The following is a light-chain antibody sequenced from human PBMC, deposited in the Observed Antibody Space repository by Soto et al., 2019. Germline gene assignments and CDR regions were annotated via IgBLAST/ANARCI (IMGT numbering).Light chain of an antibody. J-gene: IGLJ2*01. CDR1: TGAVTSGHY. Sequence: QAVVTQEPSLTVSPGGTVILTCGSSTGAVTSGHYPYWFQQKPGQAPKTLIYDTTNKQSWSPARFSGSLLGGKAALTLSGAQPEDEADYYCLLVYSGTVVFGRGTKVTVL. CDR3: LLVYSGTVV. V-gene: IGLV7-46*01. CDR2: DTT.